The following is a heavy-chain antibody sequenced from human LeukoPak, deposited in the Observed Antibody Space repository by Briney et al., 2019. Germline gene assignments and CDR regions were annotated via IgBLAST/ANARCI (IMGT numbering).Heavy chain of an antibody. CDR1: GYTFTRYG. J-gene: IGHJ6*04. D-gene: IGHD2-2*01. CDR2: ISVYNCDT. CDR3: ASSIVVVPAANAGPYGMDV. V-gene: IGHV1-18*04. Sequence: ASVKVSCKPSGYTFTRYGISWVRQAAGQGREWMGWISVYNCDTNYAQTPQCRVTMTTHTSTSTAYIELRSLRSDDTAVYYCASSIVVVPAANAGPYGMDVWGKGTTVTVSS.